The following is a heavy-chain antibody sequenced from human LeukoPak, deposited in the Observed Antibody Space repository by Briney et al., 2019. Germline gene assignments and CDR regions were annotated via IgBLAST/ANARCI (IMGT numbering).Heavy chain of an antibody. V-gene: IGHV4-4*07. D-gene: IGHD6-13*01. CDR2: IYTSGST. J-gene: IGHJ4*02. CDR1: GGSISSYY. CDR3: ARFFSGSSWSRVPKRYVDY. Sequence: SETLSLTCTVSGGSISSYYWSWIRQPAGKGLEWIGRIYTSGSTNYNPSLKSRVTMSVDTSKNQFSLKLSSVTAADTAVYYCARFFSGSSWSRVPKRYVDYWGQGTLVTVSS.